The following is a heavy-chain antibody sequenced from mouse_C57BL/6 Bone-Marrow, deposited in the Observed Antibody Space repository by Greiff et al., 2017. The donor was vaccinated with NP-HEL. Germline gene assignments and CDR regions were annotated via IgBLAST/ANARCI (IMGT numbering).Heavy chain of an antibody. CDR1: GYTFTDYE. J-gene: IGHJ2*01. CDR3: TTYYYGSSYEEYFDY. CDR2: IDPETGGT. D-gene: IGHD1-1*01. Sequence: VQLQQSGAELVRPGASVTLSCKASGYTFTDYEMHWVKQTPVHGLEWIGAIDPETGGTAYNQKFKGKAILTADKSSSTAYMELSSLTSEDSAVYYCTTYYYGSSYEEYFDYWGQGTTLTVSS. V-gene: IGHV1-15*01.